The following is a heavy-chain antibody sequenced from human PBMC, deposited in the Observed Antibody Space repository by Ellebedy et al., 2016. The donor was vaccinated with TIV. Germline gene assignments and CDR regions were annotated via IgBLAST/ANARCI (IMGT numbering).Heavy chain of an antibody. CDR1: RYTFTKYY. J-gene: IGHJ4*02. CDR2: LDARVGST. V-gene: IGHV1-46*01. CDR3: ARKYYFDY. Sequence: ASVKVSCKASRYTFTKYYLHWIRQPPGQGLEWMGVLDARVGSTTYAQKFQGRLTLTSDTSTSTVYMELSSLRSDDTAVYYCARKYYFDYWGQGTQVTVSS.